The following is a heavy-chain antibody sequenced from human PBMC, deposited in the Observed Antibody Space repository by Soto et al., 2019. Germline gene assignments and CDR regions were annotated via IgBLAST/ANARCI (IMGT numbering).Heavy chain of an antibody. Sequence: QVQLVQSGAEVKKPGSSVKVSCRASGGTFSNYAISWVRQAPGQGLEWMGGIVPAFGTPNYAQNLQGRLTIPADDSTTTVYMDLSSLRSEDTAVYYCARGATIFGVAAYSYYEMEVWGQGTTGTVSS. CDR1: GGTFSNYA. D-gene: IGHD3-3*01. CDR3: ARGATIFGVAAYSYYEMEV. V-gene: IGHV1-69*01. J-gene: IGHJ6*02. CDR2: IVPAFGTP.